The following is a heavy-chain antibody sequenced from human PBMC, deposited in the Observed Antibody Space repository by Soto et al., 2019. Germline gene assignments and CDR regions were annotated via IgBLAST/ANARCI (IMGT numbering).Heavy chain of an antibody. CDR1: GGSFSGYY. D-gene: IGHD6-19*01. CDR3: ARRGQIAVAGMAPDAFDI. CDR2: IYYSGST. Sequence: SETLSLTCAVFGGSFSGYYWSWIRQPPGKGLEWIGYIYYSGSTNYNPSLKSRVTISVDTSKNQFSLKLSSVTAADTAVYYCARRGQIAVAGMAPDAFDIWGQGTMVTVSS. V-gene: IGHV4-59*01. J-gene: IGHJ3*02.